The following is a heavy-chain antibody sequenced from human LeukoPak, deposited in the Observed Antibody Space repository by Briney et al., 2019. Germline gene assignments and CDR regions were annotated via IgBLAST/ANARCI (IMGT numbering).Heavy chain of an antibody. D-gene: IGHD3-10*01. CDR3: AKFYASGNTFDY. V-gene: IGHV1-2*02. CDR1: GYTFTSSY. CDR2: INPNSGGT. Sequence: ASLKVSCRASGYTFTSSYIHWVRQAPGQGLEGMGWINPNSGGTYYAQKFQGRVTMTRDTSISTAYMELSRLSPDDTNVYYCAKFYASGNTFDYWGQGTRVAVSS. J-gene: IGHJ4*02.